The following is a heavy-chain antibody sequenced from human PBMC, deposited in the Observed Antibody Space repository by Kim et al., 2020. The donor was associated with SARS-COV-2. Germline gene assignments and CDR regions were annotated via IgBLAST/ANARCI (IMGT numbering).Heavy chain of an antibody. CDR2: ISSSSSYT. J-gene: IGHJ4*02. Sequence: GGSLRLSCAASGFTFSDYYMSWIRQAPGKGLEWVSYISSSSSYTNYADSVKGRFTISRDNAKNSLYLQMNSLRAEDTAVYYCARDVVRYRDRLVPAAMWGRPGWGQGTLVTVSS. D-gene: IGHD2-2*01. V-gene: IGHV3-11*05. CDR1: GFTFSDYY. CDR3: ARDVVRYRDRLVPAAMWGRPG.